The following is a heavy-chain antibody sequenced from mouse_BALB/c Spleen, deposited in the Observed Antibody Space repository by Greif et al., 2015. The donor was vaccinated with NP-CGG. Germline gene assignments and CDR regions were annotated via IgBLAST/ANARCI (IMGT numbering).Heavy chain of an antibody. D-gene: IGHD1-1*01. CDR1: GYSFTGYF. V-gene: IGHV1-20*02. Sequence: EVKLMESGPELVKPGASVKISCKASGYSFTGYFMNWVMQSHGKSLEWIGRINPYNGDTFYNQKFKGKATLTVDKSSSTAHMELRSLASEDSAVYYCARGGYYGSNYAMDHWGQGTSVTVSS. CDR2: INPYNGDT. J-gene: IGHJ4*01. CDR3: ARGGYYGSNYAMDH.